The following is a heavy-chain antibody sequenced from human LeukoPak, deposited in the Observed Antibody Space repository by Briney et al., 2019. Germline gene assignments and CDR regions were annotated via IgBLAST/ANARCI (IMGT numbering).Heavy chain of an antibody. CDR2: ISWNSGDI. D-gene: IGHD3-10*01. CDR1: GFTFEDYA. CDR3: AKGVVRRALYFDY. J-gene: IGHJ4*02. V-gene: IGHV3-9*01. Sequence: PGGSLRLSCAASGFTFEDYAMHWVRQAPGKGLEWVSGISWNSGDIGYADSVTGRFTVSRDNAKNSLYLQMNGLRPDDTALYYCAKGVVRRALYFDYWGQGTLVTVSS.